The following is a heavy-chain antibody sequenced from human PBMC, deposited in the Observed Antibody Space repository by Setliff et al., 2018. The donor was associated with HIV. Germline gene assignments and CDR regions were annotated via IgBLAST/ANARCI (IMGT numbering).Heavy chain of an antibody. CDR3: ALPYCSGGNCWSSASLPPAGWFDP. V-gene: IGHV1-18*01. D-gene: IGHD2-15*01. Sequence: ASVKVSCKTSGFAFTNYGFTWVRQAPGQGLEWMGWISAYSGETFSTLKFRDRVTLTTDTSTNTAHMELRSLTYGDPAVYFCALPYCSGGNCWSSASLPPAGWFDPWGQGTLVTVSS. CDR2: ISAYSGET. J-gene: IGHJ5*02. CDR1: GFAFTNYG.